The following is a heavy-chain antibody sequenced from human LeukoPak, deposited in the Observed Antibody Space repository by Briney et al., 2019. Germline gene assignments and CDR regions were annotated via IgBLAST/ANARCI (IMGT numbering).Heavy chain of an antibody. CDR1: GYNFTSSW. Sequence: GESLKISCKGSGYNFTSSWIGWVRRMPGKGLDWMGIIYPGDSDTRYSPSFQGQVTISADKSISTAYLQWSSLNTSDTAMYYCARYTDHYYFDYLGQGTLVTVSS. D-gene: IGHD1-1*01. J-gene: IGHJ4*02. CDR2: IYPGDSDT. CDR3: ARYTDHYYFDY. V-gene: IGHV5-51*01.